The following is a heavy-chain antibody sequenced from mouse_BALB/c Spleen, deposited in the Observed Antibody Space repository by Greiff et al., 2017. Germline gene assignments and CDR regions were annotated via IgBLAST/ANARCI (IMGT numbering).Heavy chain of an antibody. J-gene: IGHJ2*01. CDR3: NADSSGYVGYYFDY. CDR1: GFNIKDYY. D-gene: IGHD3-2*01. V-gene: IGHV14-4*02. CDR2: IDPENGDT. Sequence: VQLQQSGAELVRSGASVKLSCTASGFNIKDYYMHWVKQRPEQGLEWIGWIDPENGDTEYAPKFQGKATMTADTSSNTAYLQLSSLTSEDTAVYYCNADSSGYVGYYFDYWGQGTTLTVSS.